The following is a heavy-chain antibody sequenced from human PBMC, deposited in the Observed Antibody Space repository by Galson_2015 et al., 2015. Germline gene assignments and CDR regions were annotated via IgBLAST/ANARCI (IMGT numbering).Heavy chain of an antibody. Sequence: SETLSLTCTVSGGSISSSSYYWGWLRQPPGKGLEWIGSIYYSGSTYYNPSLKSRVTISVDTSKNQFSLKLSSVTAADTAVYYCARTGDIVVVVAANWFDPWGQGTLVTVSS. CDR2: IYYSGST. J-gene: IGHJ5*02. CDR1: GGSISSSSYY. D-gene: IGHD2-15*01. V-gene: IGHV4-39*01. CDR3: ARTGDIVVVVAANWFDP.